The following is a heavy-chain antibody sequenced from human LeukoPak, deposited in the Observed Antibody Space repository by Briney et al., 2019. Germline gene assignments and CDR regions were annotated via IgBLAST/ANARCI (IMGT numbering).Heavy chain of an antibody. Sequence: ASETLSLTCTVSGGSISSSSYYWGWIRQPPGKGLEWIGSIYYSGSTYYNPSLKSRVTISVDTSKNQFSLKLSSVTAADTAVYYCARSGFRSSWYLEGWYYFDYWGQGTLVTVSS. CDR2: IYYSGST. J-gene: IGHJ4*02. CDR3: ARSGFRSSWYLEGWYYFDY. D-gene: IGHD6-13*01. CDR1: GGSISSSSYY. V-gene: IGHV4-39*07.